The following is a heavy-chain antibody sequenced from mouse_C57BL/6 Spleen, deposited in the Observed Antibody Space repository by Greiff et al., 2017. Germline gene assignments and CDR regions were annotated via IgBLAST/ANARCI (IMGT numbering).Heavy chain of an antibody. CDR2: LYPRSGNP. Sequence: QVQLQQSGAELARPGASVQLSCKASGYTFTSSGISWVKQSPGQGLEWIGELYPRSGNPYYTEKFKGKATLTADTSSSTADMGLRSLTSEDSAVYFCGPDGTYAMDDWGQGTSVTVSS. CDR1: GYTFTSSG. CDR3: GPDGTYAMDD. J-gene: IGHJ4*01. D-gene: IGHD4-1*01. V-gene: IGHV1-81*01.